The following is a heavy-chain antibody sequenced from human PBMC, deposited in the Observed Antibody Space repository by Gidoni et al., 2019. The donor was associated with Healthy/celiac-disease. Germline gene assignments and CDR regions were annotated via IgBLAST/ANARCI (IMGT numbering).Heavy chain of an antibody. V-gene: IGHV1-18*01. CDR1: GYTFTSYG. D-gene: IGHD3-9*01. Sequence: QVQLVQSGAEVKKPGASVKVSCKASGYTFTSYGISWVRQAPGQGLEWMGWISAYNGNTNYAQKLQGRVTMTTETSTSTAYMELRSLRSDDTAVYYCARSDYDILTGYHYWYFDLWGRGTLVTVSS. CDR3: ARSDYDILTGYHYWYFDL. CDR2: ISAYNGNT. J-gene: IGHJ2*01.